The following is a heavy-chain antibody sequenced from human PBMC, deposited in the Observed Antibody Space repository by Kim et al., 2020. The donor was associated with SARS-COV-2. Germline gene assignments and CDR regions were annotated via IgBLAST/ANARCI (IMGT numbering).Heavy chain of an antibody. Sequence: ASVKVSCKASGYTFTSYAMHWVRQAPGQRLEWMGWINAGNGNTKYSQKFQGRITITRDTSASTAYMELSSLRSEDTAVYYCARSPDIVATISLDYWGQGTLVTVSS. CDR2: INAGNGNT. CDR3: ARSPDIVATISLDY. J-gene: IGHJ4*02. V-gene: IGHV1-3*01. D-gene: IGHD5-12*01. CDR1: GYTFTSYA.